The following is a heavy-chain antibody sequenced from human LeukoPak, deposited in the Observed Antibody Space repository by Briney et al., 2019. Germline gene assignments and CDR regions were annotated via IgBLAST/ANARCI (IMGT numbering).Heavy chain of an antibody. V-gene: IGHV4-39*07. J-gene: IGHJ6*02. CDR2: IYYSGST. Sequence: SETLSLTCTVSGGSISSSSYYWGWIRQPPGKGLEWIGSIYYSGSTNYNPSLKSRVTISVDTSKNQFSLKLSSVTAADTAVYYCARDRYSSGPRYGMDVWGQGTTVTVSS. CDR3: ARDRYSSGPRYGMDV. D-gene: IGHD6-19*01. CDR1: GGSISSSSYY.